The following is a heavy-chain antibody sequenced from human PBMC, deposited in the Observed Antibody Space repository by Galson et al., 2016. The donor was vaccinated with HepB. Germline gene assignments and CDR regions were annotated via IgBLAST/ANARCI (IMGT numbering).Heavy chain of an antibody. CDR3: EKLGADYGDSSVEGDTFDI. CDR1: GLTFSSFA. V-gene: IGHV3-30-3*02. J-gene: IGHJ3*02. Sequence: SLRLSCAASGLTFSSFAMHWVRQAPGKGLEWLAVISYDGSHYSYLDSVKGRFTISRDNSKNTLYLQMNSLRPEDTAVYYCEKLGADYGDSSVEGDTFDIWGQGTMVTVSS. D-gene: IGHD4-17*01. CDR2: ISYDGSHY.